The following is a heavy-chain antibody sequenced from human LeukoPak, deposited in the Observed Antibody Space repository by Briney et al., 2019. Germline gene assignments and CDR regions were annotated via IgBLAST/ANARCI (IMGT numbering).Heavy chain of an antibody. D-gene: IGHD5-12*01. V-gene: IGHV3-74*01. J-gene: IGHJ4*02. CDR1: GFTLSPYW. Sequence: PGGSLRLSCSASGFTLSPYWMHWVRQSPGKGLVWVSRINSDGSSTTYADSVKGRFTISRDNTKNTLYLQMNSLTVEDTAVYYCGRGPGYRSDYWGQGTLVTVSS. CDR3: GRGPGYRSDY. CDR2: INSDGSST.